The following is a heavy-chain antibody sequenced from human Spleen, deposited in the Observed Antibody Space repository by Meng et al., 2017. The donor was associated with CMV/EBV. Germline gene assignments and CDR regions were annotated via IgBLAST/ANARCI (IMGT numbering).Heavy chain of an antibody. J-gene: IGHJ5*02. CDR3: ARETTGALDP. CDR2: ISPTDGST. CDR1: GDTLNAYY. V-gene: IGHV1-46*02. D-gene: IGHD1-1*01. Sequence: QVQPVQSGADVKETGASVKISCKASGDTLNAYYIHWVRQAPGLGLEWMGMISPTDGSTIYSQNFQGRVTMTRDTSTSTLYLQLSRLRSEDTAVYYCARETTGALDPWGQGTLVTVSS.